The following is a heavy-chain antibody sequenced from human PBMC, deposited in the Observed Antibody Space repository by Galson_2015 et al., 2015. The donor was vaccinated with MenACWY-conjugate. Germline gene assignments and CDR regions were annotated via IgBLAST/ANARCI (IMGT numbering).Heavy chain of an antibody. J-gene: IGHJ1*01. CDR1: GFTFSSYA. CDR2: ISGSGGST. D-gene: IGHD3-3*01. CDR3: AKAEAVECFQH. Sequence: SLRLSCAAPGFTFSSYAMSWVRQAPGKGLEWVSAISGSGGSTYYSDSVKGRFTISRDNSKNTLYLQMNSLRAEDTAVYYCAKAEAVECFQHWGQGTLVTVSS. V-gene: IGHV3-23*01.